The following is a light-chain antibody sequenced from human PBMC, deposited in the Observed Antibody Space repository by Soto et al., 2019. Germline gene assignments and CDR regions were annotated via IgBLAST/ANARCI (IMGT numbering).Light chain of an antibody. V-gene: IGLV2-14*03. CDR3: SSYAGSSNV. CDR1: SIDVGAYKY. J-gene: IGLJ1*01. Sequence: QSALTQPASVSGSPGRSITISCTGTSIDVGAYKYVSWYQQHPGKVPKLIIYGVSNRPSGVSNRFSGSKSGNTAFLTISGLQPEDEADYYCSSYAGSSNVFGTATKVTVL. CDR2: GVS.